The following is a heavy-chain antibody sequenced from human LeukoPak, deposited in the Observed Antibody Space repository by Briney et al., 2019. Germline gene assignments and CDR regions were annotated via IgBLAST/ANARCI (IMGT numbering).Heavy chain of an antibody. Sequence: ASVKVSCKASGYTFTSYYMHWVRQATGQGLEWMGIINPSGGSTSYAQKFQGRVTMTRDTSTSTVYMELSSLRSEDTAVYYCVRGAQIVVVTNWFDPWGQGTLVTVSS. CDR3: VRGAQIVVVTNWFDP. CDR1: GYTFTSYY. J-gene: IGHJ5*02. CDR2: INPSGGST. V-gene: IGHV1-46*03. D-gene: IGHD2-2*01.